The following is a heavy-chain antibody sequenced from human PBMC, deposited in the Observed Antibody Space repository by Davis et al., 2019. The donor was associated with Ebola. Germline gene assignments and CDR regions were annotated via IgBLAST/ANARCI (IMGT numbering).Heavy chain of an antibody. D-gene: IGHD3-16*02. Sequence: ASVKVSCKASGYTFTSYAMNWVRQAPGQGLEWMGWINTNTGNPTYAQGFTGRFVFSLDTSVSTAYLQISSLKAEDTAVYYCAREAHDYVWGSYRTFDYWGQGTLVTVSS. CDR1: GYTFTSYA. J-gene: IGHJ4*02. V-gene: IGHV7-4-1*02. CDR2: INTNTGNP. CDR3: AREAHDYVWGSYRTFDY.